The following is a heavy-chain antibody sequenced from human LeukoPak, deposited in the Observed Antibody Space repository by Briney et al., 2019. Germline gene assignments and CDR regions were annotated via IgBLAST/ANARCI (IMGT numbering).Heavy chain of an antibody. Sequence: SETLSLTCTVSGGSISSSSYYWGWIRQPPGKGLEWIGSIYYSGSTYYNPSLKSRVTISVDTSKNQFSLKLSSVTAADTAVYYCARDSSSWYKGWVDWFDPWGQGTLVTVSS. D-gene: IGHD6-13*01. V-gene: IGHV4-39*07. CDR3: ARDSSSWYKGWVDWFDP. CDR1: GGSISSSSYY. CDR2: IYYSGST. J-gene: IGHJ5*02.